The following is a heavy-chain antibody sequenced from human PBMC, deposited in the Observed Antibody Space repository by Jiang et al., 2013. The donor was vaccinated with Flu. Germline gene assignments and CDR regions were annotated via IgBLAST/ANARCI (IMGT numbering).Heavy chain of an antibody. V-gene: IGHV3-7*03. J-gene: IGHJ4*02. CDR3: ARGVLGYTRSPYYFDY. Sequence: QLVESGGGLVQPGGSLRLSCAASGFSFSSYWMSWVRQAPGKGLEWVANINQDGSEKDYVDSVKGRFTISRDNAQNSLYLQMNSLRAEDTAVYYCARGVLGYTRSPYYFDYWGQGTLVTVSS. CDR2: INQDGSEK. D-gene: IGHD3-16*01. CDR1: GFSFSSYW.